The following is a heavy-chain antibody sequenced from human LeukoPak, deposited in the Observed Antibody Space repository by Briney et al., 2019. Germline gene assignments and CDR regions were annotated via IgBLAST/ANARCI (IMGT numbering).Heavy chain of an antibody. J-gene: IGHJ4*02. Sequence: ESLKISCKGSGYSFTNYWIGWVRQMPGKGLEWMGIIYPGDSDSRYSPSFQGQVTISADKSISTAYLQWSSLKASDTAMYYCARSIYYDSSGYYYYFDYWGQGALVTVSS. CDR3: ARSIYYDSSGYYYYFDY. V-gene: IGHV5-51*01. CDR2: IYPGDSDS. D-gene: IGHD3-22*01. CDR1: GYSFTNYW.